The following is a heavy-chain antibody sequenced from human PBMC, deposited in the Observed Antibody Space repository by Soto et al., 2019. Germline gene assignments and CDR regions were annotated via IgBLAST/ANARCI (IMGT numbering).Heavy chain of an antibody. V-gene: IGHV3-30-3*01. CDR3: ARDGLRAARPPHDAFDI. J-gene: IGHJ3*02. D-gene: IGHD6-6*01. CDR2: ISYDGSNK. Sequence: TGGSLRLSCAASGFTFSSYAMHWVRQAPGKGLEWVAVISYDGSNKYYADSVKGRFTISRDNSKNTLYLQMNSLRAEDTAVYYCARDGLRAARPPHDAFDIWGQGTMVTVSS. CDR1: GFTFSSYA.